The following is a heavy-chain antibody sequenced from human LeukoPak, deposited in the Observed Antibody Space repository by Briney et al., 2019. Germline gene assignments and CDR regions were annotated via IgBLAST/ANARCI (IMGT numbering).Heavy chain of an antibody. CDR2: ISAYNGNT. J-gene: IGHJ4*02. CDR3: ARLTYYYDSSGYYYPFDY. D-gene: IGHD3-22*01. V-gene: IGHV1-18*01. Sequence: ASVKVSCKASGYTFTSYGISWVRQAPGQGLEWMGWISAYNGNTNYAQKLQGRVTMTTDTSTSTAYMELSRLRSDDTAVYYCARLTYYYDSSGYYYPFDYWGQGTLVTVSS. CDR1: GYTFTSYG.